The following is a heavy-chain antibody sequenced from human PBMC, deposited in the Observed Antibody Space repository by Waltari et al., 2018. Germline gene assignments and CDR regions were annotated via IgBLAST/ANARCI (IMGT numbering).Heavy chain of an antibody. Sequence: QVQLVQSGAEVKKAGASVKVSCTTSGYTFTNFDVNWVRLAPGQGFEWMGSLIPKIGKAVFGQMFQGRVSMTRDISINTAYMALSGLTSSDTAFYYCAISEYSSGFDSWGQGTHVTVSS. V-gene: IGHV1-8*01. J-gene: IGHJ4*01. CDR1: GYTFTNFD. CDR2: LIPKIGKA. D-gene: IGHD6-19*01. CDR3: AISEYSSGFDS.